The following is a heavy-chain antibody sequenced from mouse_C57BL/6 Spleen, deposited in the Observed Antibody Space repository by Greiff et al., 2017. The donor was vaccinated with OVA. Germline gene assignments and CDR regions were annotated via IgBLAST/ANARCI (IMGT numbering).Heavy chain of an antibody. CDR2: ISSGGSYT. CDR3: ARPPYYYGSSHWYFDV. D-gene: IGHD1-1*01. CDR1: GFTFSSYG. Sequence: EVQLQESGGDLVKPGGSLKLSCAASGFTFSSYGMSWVRQTPDKRLEWVATISSGGSYTYYPDSVKGRFTISRDNAKNTLYLQMSSLKSEDTAMYYCARPPYYYGSSHWYFDVWGTGTTVTVSS. J-gene: IGHJ1*03. V-gene: IGHV5-6*01.